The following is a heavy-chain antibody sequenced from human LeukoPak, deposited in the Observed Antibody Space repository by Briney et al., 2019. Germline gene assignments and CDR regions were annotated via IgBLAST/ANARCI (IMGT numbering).Heavy chain of an antibody. Sequence: SETLSLTCTVSGDSVSRSSYYWTWIRQPPGKGLEWIGYIYYIGSTNYNPSLRSQLTKSVDPSKNQFSLGLSSVLAPDTAVYYCARYYDSTGSFDYWGQGTLVTVSS. D-gene: IGHD3-22*01. V-gene: IGHV4-61*01. J-gene: IGHJ4*02. CDR2: IYYIGST. CDR1: GDSVSRSSYY. CDR3: ARYYDSTGSFDY.